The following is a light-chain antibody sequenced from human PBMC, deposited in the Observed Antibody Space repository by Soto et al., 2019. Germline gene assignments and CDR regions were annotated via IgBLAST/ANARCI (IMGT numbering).Light chain of an antibody. V-gene: IGLV2-14*01. Sequence: QSALTQPASVSGSPGQSITISCTGTSSDIGGYNYVSWYQQHPGKAPKLMIYDVSNRPSGVSNRFSGSKSDNTASLTISGLQAEDEADYYCSSHTSSSSLENVVFGGGTKVTVL. CDR1: SSDIGGYNY. CDR2: DVS. CDR3: SSHTSSSSLENVV. J-gene: IGLJ2*01.